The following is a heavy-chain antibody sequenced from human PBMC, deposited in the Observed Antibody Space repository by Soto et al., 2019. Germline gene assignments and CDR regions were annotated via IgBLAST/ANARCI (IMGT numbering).Heavy chain of an antibody. D-gene: IGHD5-12*01. CDR3: ARDRKRRDGYNLRGAFDI. CDR1: GGSISSYY. Sequence: PSETLSLTCTVSGGSISSYYWSWIRQPPGKGLEWIGYIYYSGSTNYNPSLKSRVTISVDTSKNQFSLKLSSVTAADTAVYYCARDRKRRDGYNLRGAFDIWGQGTMVTVSS. J-gene: IGHJ3*02. V-gene: IGHV4-59*01. CDR2: IYYSGST.